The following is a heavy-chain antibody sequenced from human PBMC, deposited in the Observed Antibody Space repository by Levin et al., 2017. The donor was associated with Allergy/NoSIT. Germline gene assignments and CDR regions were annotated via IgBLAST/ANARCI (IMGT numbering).Heavy chain of an antibody. D-gene: IGHD3-10*01. J-gene: IGHJ4*01. Sequence: GGSLRLSCAASGFTFPNYAMHWVRQAPGKGLEWVAVISNIEIDKYYADSVKGRFTVSRDNSKNTLYLEMNSLTTEDTAVYYCARAMTSGVIIWGQGTLVIVSS. CDR2: ISNIEIDK. CDR3: ARAMTSGVII. CDR1: GFTFPNYA. V-gene: IGHV3-30*04.